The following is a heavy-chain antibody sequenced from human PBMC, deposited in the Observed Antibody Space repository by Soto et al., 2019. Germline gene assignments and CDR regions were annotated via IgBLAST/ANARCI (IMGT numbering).Heavy chain of an antibody. J-gene: IGHJ4*02. D-gene: IGHD3-9*01. V-gene: IGHV4-34*01. CDR1: GGSFSGYY. CDR3: ATRAPDILTGYHHDY. Sequence: QVQLQQWGAGLLKPSETLSLTCAVYGGSFSGYYWSWIRQPPGKGLEWVGEINHSGSTNYNPSLKSRVSISVDTSKNLFSLKLSSVTAADTAVYYCATRAPDILTGYHHDYWGQGTLVTVSS. CDR2: INHSGST.